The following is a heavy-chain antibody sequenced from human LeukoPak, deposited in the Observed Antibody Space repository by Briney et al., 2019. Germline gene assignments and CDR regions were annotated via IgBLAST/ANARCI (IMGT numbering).Heavy chain of an antibody. V-gene: IGHV1-69*01. J-gene: IGHJ4*02. D-gene: IGHD1-26*01. CDR3: ARENPYSGSPWDY. CDR2: IIPIFGTA. CDR1: GGTFSSYA. Sequence: ASVKVSCKASGGTFSSYAISWVRQAPGQGLEWMGGIIPIFGTANYAQKFQGRVTITADESTSTAYMELSSLRSEDTAVYYCARENPYSGSPWDYWGQGTLVTVSS.